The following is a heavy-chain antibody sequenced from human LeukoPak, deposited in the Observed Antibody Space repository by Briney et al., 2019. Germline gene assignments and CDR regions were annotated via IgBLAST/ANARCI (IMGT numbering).Heavy chain of an antibody. J-gene: IGHJ5*02. D-gene: IGHD3-10*01. CDR2: MSYDGSNK. CDR1: GFTFSSYA. CDR3: AREINYYGSGSYSNWFDP. Sequence: GGSLRLSCAASGFTFSSYAMHWVRQAPGKGLEWVAVMSYDGSNKYYADSVKGRFTISRDNSKNTLYLQMNSLRAEDTAVYYCAREINYYGSGSYSNWFDPWGQGTLVTVSS. V-gene: IGHV3-30-3*01.